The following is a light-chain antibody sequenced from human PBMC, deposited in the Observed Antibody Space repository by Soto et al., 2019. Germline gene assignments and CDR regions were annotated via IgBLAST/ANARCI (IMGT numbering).Light chain of an antibody. CDR1: QGISSS. V-gene: IGKV3-15*01. Sequence: EIVMTQSPATLSVSPGERATLSCRVSQGISSSLAWYQQKPGQAPRLLIYRASTRATGIPDRFSGSGSGTEFTLTISSLQSEDFAVYYCQPYNNWPPSAFGQGTKLEIK. CDR3: QPYNNWPPSA. J-gene: IGKJ2*01. CDR2: RAS.